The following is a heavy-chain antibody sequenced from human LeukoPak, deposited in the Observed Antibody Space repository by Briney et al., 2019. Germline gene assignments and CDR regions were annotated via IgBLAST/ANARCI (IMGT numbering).Heavy chain of an antibody. V-gene: IGHV3-30*02. CDR3: ARGGTVIKALDL. Sequence: GGSLRLSCGASGFSFNNYGMHWVRQAPGKGLEWLTFIRYDTSNEYYAVSVKGRFTISRDNSKNTLYLEMNSLRPEDTAVYYCARGGTVIKALDLWGQGILVAVSS. CDR1: GFSFNNYG. D-gene: IGHD2-21*01. CDR2: IRYDTSNE. J-gene: IGHJ4*02.